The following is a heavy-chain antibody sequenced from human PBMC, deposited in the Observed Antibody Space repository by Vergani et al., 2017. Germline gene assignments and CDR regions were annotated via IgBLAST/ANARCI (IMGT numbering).Heavy chain of an antibody. CDR3: ARHTYYYDSSGYYQFDY. J-gene: IGHJ4*02. CDR1: GGSISSSSYY. CDR2: IYYSGST. D-gene: IGHD3-22*01. Sequence: QLQLQESGPGLVKPSETLSLTCTVSGGSISSSSYYWGWIRQPPGKGLEWIGSIYYSGSTYYNPSLKSRVTISVDTSKNQFSLKLSSVTAADTAVYYCARHTYYYDSSGYYQFDYWGQGTLVTVSS. V-gene: IGHV4-39*01.